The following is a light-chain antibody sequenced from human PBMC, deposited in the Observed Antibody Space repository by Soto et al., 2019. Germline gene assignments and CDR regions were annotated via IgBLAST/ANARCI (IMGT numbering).Light chain of an antibody. J-gene: IGKJ3*01. Sequence: EIVMTQSPATLSVSPGERATLSCRASQSVSSNLAWYQQKPGQAPRLLIYGASTRATVIPARFSDSGSGTEFTLTISSQQSEDFAVYYCQQYSNWPITFGPGTKVDFK. CDR3: QQYSNWPIT. CDR1: QSVSSN. CDR2: GAS. V-gene: IGKV3-15*01.